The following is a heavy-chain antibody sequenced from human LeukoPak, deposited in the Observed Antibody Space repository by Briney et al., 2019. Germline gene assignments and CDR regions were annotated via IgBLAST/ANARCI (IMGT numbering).Heavy chain of an antibody. CDR2: IRGSGGST. CDR3: AKVRGSNWNPFDY. J-gene: IGHJ4*02. CDR1: GFTFSSYA. Sequence: PGGSLRLSCAASGFTFSSYAMSWVRQAPGKGLEWVSAIRGSGGSTYYADSVKGRSTISRDNSKNTLYLQMNSLRAEDTAVYYCAKVRGSNWNPFDYWGQGTLVTVSS. V-gene: IGHV3-23*01. D-gene: IGHD1-20*01.